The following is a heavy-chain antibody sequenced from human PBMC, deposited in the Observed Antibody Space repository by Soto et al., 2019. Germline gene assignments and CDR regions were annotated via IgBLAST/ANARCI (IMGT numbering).Heavy chain of an antibody. CDR2: ISYDGSNK. J-gene: IGHJ6*03. Sequence: EGSLRLSCAASGFTFSSYGMHWVRQAPGKGLEWVAVISYDGSNKYYADSVKGRFTISRDNSKNTLYLQMNSLRAEDTAVYYCAKDSAYDFWSGYERYYYYYMDVWGKGTTVTVSS. V-gene: IGHV3-30*18. CDR1: GFTFSSYG. CDR3: AKDSAYDFWSGYERYYYYYMDV. D-gene: IGHD3-3*01.